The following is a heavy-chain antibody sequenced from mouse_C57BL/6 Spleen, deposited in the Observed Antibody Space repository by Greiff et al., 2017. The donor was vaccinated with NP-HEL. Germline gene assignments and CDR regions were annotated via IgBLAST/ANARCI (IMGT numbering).Heavy chain of an antibody. J-gene: IGHJ2*01. V-gene: IGHV14-4*01. CDR1: GFNVKDDY. CDR2: IDPENGDT. D-gene: IGHD2-1*01. CDR3: TTKLQDY. Sequence: EVQLQQSGAELVRPGASVKLSCTASGFNVKDDYMHWVKQRPEQGLEWIGWIDPENGDTEYASKFQGKATITADTSSNTAYLQLSSLTSEDTAVYYCTTKLQDYRGQGTTLTVSS.